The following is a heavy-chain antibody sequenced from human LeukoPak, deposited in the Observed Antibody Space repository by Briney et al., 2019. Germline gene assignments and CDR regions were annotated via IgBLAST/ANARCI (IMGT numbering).Heavy chain of an antibody. CDR2: INPNSGGT. CDR3: ASPDQAHYDYVWGSYRYDY. CDR1: GYTFTGYY. D-gene: IGHD3-16*02. Sequence: GASVKVSCKASGYTFTGYYMHWVRQAPGQGLEWMGWINPNSGGTNYAQKFQGWVTMTRDTSISTAYMELSRLRSDDTAVYYCASPDQAHYDYVWGSYRYDYWGQGTLVTVSS. V-gene: IGHV1-2*04. J-gene: IGHJ4*02.